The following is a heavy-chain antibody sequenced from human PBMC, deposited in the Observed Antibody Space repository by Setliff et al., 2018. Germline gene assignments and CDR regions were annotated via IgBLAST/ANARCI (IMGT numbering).Heavy chain of an antibody. CDR1: DFSVSSNYY. CDR2: VYYSGST. V-gene: IGHV4-38-2*01. Sequence: PSETLSLTCAVSDFSVSSNYYWGWIRQPPGKGLEWIANVYYSGSTYYSPSLKSRVTMSVDTSMNQFSLNLYSVTAADTAVYYCARTSSGRYFDLWGRGTLVTVSS. J-gene: IGHJ2*01. CDR3: ARTSSGRYFDL.